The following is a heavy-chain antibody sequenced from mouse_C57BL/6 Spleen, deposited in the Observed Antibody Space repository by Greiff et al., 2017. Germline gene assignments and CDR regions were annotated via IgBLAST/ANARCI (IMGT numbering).Heavy chain of an antibody. CDR1: GFTFSDYG. CDR2: ISSGSSTN. V-gene: IGHV5-17*01. CDR3: ATIYYGNYD. Sequence: EVKLMESGGGLVKPGGSLKLSCAASGFTFSDYGMHWVRQAPEKGLEWVAYISSGSSTNYYADTVKGRFTISRDKAKHTLFLQMTSLRSEDTAMYYCATIYYGNYDWGQGTSVTVSS. J-gene: IGHJ4*01.